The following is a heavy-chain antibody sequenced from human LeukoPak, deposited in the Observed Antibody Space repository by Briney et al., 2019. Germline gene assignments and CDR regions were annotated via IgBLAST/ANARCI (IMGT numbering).Heavy chain of an antibody. J-gene: IGHJ4*02. CDR1: GGSFSGYY. CDR3: ARRSSGRITMVRGVGKFDY. V-gene: IGHV4-34*01. D-gene: IGHD3-10*01. CDR2: INHSRST. Sequence: SETLSLTCAVYGGSFSGYYWSWIRQPPGKGLEWIGEINHSRSTNYNPSLKSRVTISVDTSKNQFSLKLSSVTAADTAVYYCARRSSGRITMVRGVGKFDYWGQGTLVTVSS.